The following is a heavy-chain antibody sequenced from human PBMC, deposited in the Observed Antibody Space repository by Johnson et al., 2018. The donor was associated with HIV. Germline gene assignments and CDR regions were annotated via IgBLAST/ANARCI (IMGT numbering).Heavy chain of an antibody. Sequence: QVQLVESGGGVVQPGRSLRLSCAASGFTFSSYAMHWVRQAPGKGLEWVAVIGYDGSDKYYADSVKGRFTISRDNAKNSLYLQMNSLRAEDTAVYYCARVQIISGFNWHYYESSIDAVDIWGQGTMVTVSS. J-gene: IGHJ3*02. CDR3: ARVQIISGFNWHYYESSIDAVDI. D-gene: IGHD3-22*01. CDR1: GFTFSSYA. CDR2: IGYDGSDK. V-gene: IGHV3-30*04.